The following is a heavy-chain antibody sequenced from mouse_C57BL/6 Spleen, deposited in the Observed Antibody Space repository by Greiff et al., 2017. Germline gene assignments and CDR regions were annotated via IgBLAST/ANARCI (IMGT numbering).Heavy chain of an antibody. V-gene: IGHV1-81*01. J-gene: IGHJ3*01. CDR3: ARKRQLGEWFAY. CDR2: IYPRSGNT. D-gene: IGHD4-1*02. Sequence: VQLQQSGAELARPGASVKLSCKASGYTFTSYGISWVKQRTGQGLEWIGEIYPRSGNTYYNEKFKGKATLTADKSSSTAYMELRSLTSEDSAVYFCARKRQLGEWFAYWGQGTLVTVSA. CDR1: GYTFTSYG.